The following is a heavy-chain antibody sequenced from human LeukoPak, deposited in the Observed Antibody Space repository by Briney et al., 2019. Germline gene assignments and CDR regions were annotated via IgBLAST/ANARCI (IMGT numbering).Heavy chain of an antibody. Sequence: SQTLSLTCAISGDSVSSNSVTWNWIRQSPSRGLEWLGRTYYRSTWYNDYAVSVRGRITVNPDTSKNQFSQHLNSVTPEDTAVYYCARRLTQYDCFDPWGQGILVTVSS. CDR2: TYYRSTWYN. D-gene: IGHD2-2*01. CDR1: GDSVSSNSVT. CDR3: ARRLTQYDCFDP. J-gene: IGHJ5*02. V-gene: IGHV6-1*01.